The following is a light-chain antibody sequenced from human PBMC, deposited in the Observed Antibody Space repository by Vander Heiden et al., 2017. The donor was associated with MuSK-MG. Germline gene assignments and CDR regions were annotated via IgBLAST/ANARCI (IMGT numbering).Light chain of an antibody. CDR2: KAS. Sequence: DIQMTQSPSTLSASVGDRVTITCRASQSISSWLAWYQQKPGKAPKLLIYKASSLESGVPSRFSGSGSGTEFTLTISSLQPDDFATYYCQQYNSYWTLGKGTKVEIK. J-gene: IGKJ1*01. CDR3: QQYNSYWT. V-gene: IGKV1-5*03. CDR1: QSISSW.